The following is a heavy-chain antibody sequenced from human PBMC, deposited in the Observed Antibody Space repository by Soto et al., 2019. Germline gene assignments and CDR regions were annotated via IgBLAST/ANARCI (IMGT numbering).Heavy chain of an antibody. CDR3: ARRRAATSYWYFDL. J-gene: IGHJ2*01. V-gene: IGHV1-8*01. Sequence: QVQLVQSGAEVKKPGASVKVSCKASGYTFTSYDINWVRQATGQGLEWMGWMNPNSGNTGYAKKFQGRVTMTRNTSISTAYMELSSLRSEDTAVYYCARRRAATSYWYFDLWGRGTLVTVSS. CDR1: GYTFTSYD. D-gene: IGHD2-15*01. CDR2: MNPNSGNT.